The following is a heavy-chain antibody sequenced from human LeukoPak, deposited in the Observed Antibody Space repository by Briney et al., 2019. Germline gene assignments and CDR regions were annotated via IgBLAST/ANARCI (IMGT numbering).Heavy chain of an antibody. CDR3: ARDEYSSSWYENY. CDR1: GGTFSSYA. D-gene: IGHD6-13*01. J-gene: IGHJ4*02. Sequence: SVKVSCKASGGTFSSYAISWVRQAPGQGLEWMGGIIPIFGTANYAQKFQGRVTITADKSTSTAYMELSSLRSEDTAVYYCARDEYSSSWYENYWGQGTLVTVSS. V-gene: IGHV1-69*06. CDR2: IIPIFGTA.